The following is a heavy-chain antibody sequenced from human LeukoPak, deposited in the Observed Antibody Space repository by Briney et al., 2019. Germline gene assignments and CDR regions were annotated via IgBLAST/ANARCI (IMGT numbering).Heavy chain of an antibody. CDR1: GFTFSSYV. Sequence: PAGSLRLSCAASGFTFSSYVMHWVRQAPGKGLEWVAVISSDGSNKYYADSVRGRFTISRYNSKNTLYLQMNSLTAEDTAVYYCARDAPDIAVAGYFDYWGQGTLLTVSS. D-gene: IGHD6-19*01. CDR2: ISSDGSNK. CDR3: ARDAPDIAVAGYFDY. V-gene: IGHV3-30-3*01. J-gene: IGHJ4*02.